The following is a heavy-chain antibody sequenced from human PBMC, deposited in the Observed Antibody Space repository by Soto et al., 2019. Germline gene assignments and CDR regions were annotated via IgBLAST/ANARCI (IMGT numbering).Heavy chain of an antibody. Sequence: GGSLRLSCAASGFTFSSYAMSWVRQAPGKGLEWVSAISGSGGSTYYADSVKGRFTISRDNSKNTLYLQMNSLRAEDTAVYYCAKDSPIVMGRYSSGWNPFDYWGQGTLVTVSS. CDR2: ISGSGGST. V-gene: IGHV3-23*01. CDR3: AKDSPIVMGRYSSGWNPFDY. CDR1: GFTFSSYA. J-gene: IGHJ4*02. D-gene: IGHD6-19*01.